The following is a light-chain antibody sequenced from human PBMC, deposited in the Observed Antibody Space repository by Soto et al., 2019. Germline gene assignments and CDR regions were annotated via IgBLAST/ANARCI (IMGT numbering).Light chain of an antibody. CDR1: QCIGRW. CDR3: QQYYLYWP. Sequence: MPMRRTRVTLSASVRNTVTVTCRASQCIGRWLAWYQQKPGKAPKLLIFYASTLENGVPARFSGSRSGPEFSLTIISLQPDDFATYYCQQYYLYWPFAQGTKVDNK. V-gene: IGKV1-5*01. J-gene: IGKJ1*01. CDR2: YAS.